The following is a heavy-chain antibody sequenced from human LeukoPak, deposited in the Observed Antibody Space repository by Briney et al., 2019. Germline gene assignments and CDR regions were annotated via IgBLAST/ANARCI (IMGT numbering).Heavy chain of an antibody. CDR2: ISGSGGST. D-gene: IGHD2-15*01. J-gene: IGHJ4*02. CDR3: VKGLGYCSGGSCPLNY. Sequence: PGGSLRLSCAASGFTFSSYAMSWVRQAPGKGLEWVSAISGSGGSTYYADSVKGRFTISRDNSKNTLYLQMNSLRAEDTAVYYCVKGLGYCSGGSCPLNYWGQGTLVTVSS. V-gene: IGHV3-23*01. CDR1: GFTFSSYA.